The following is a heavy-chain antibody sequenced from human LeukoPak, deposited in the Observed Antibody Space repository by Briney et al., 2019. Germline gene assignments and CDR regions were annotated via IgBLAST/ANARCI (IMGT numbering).Heavy chain of an antibody. CDR2: ISAYNGNT. J-gene: IGHJ4*02. V-gene: IGHV1-18*01. D-gene: IGHD3-3*01. CDR1: GYTFTSYG. CDR3: ARGAYYDFWSGYFQLDY. Sequence: ASVKVSCNASGYTFTSYGISWVRQAPGQGLEWMGWISAYNGNTNYAQKLQGRVTMTTDTSTSAAYMELRSLRSDDTAVYYCARGAYYDFWSGYFQLDYWGQGTLVTVSS.